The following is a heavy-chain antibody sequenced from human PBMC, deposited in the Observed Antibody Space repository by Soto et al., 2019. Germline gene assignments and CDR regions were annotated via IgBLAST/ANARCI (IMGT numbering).Heavy chain of an antibody. J-gene: IGHJ6*02. D-gene: IGHD4-17*01. CDR2: ISAYNGNT. Sequence: ASVKVCGRASGYTWTGDYMRGVRQAPGQGGEWMGWISAYNGNTNYAQNLQGRVTMTTDTSTSTAYMELRSLRSDDTAVYYCARDSLAGDPRGYYYGMDVWGQGTTVTVSS. V-gene: IGHV1-18*04. CDR3: ARDSLAGDPRGYYYGMDV. CDR1: GYTWTGDY.